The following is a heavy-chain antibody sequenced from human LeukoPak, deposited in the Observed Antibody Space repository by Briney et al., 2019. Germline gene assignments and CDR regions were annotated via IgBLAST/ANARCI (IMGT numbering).Heavy chain of an antibody. CDR3: ASWGSSWSDAFDI. D-gene: IGHD6-13*01. CDR1: GFTFSSYS. CDR2: ISSSSSYI. J-gene: IGHJ3*02. V-gene: IGHV3-21*01. Sequence: GGSLRLSCAASGFTFSSYSMNWVRQAPGKGLEWVSSISSSSSYIYYADSVKGRFTISRDNAKNSLYLQMNSLRAEDTAVYYYASWGSSWSDAFDIWGQGTMVTVSS.